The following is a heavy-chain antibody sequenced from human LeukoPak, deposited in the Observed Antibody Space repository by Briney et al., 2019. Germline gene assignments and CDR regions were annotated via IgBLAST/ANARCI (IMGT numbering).Heavy chain of an antibody. J-gene: IGHJ6*02. V-gene: IGHV3-74*01. CDR2: INSDGSAT. CDR1: GFPFSSYW. CDR3: ASDSPYYGMDV. Sequence: GGSLRLSCAASGFPFSSYWMHWVRQVPGKGLLWVSRINSDGSATIYADSVRGRFTISKDNAKNTLYLQMSGLRVEDTAVYHCASDSPYYGMDVWGQGTTVAVSS.